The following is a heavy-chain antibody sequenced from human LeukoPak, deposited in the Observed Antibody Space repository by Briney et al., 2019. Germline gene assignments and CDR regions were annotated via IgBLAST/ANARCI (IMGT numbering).Heavy chain of an antibody. CDR1: GGSFSGYY. CDR2: INHSGST. Sequence: PSETLSLTCAVYGGSFSGYYWSWIRQPPGKGLEWIGEINHSGSTNYNPSLKSRVTISVDTSKNQFSLKLSSVTAADTAVYYCARSGGSGSYGWFDPWGQGTLVTVSS. J-gene: IGHJ5*02. D-gene: IGHD1-26*01. V-gene: IGHV4-34*01. CDR3: ARSGGSGSYGWFDP.